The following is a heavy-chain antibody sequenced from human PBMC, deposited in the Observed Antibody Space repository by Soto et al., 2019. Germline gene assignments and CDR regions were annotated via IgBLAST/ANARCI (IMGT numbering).Heavy chain of an antibody. CDR3: AIGNYDFWSGYSPYYFDY. Sequence: PGESLKISCKGSGYSFTSYWIGWVRQMPGKGLEWMGIIYPGDSDTRYSPSFQGQVTISADKSISTAYLQWSSLKASDTAMYYCAIGNYDFWSGYSPYYFDYWGQGTLVTVSS. CDR2: IYPGDSDT. CDR1: GYSFTSYW. J-gene: IGHJ4*02. V-gene: IGHV5-51*01. D-gene: IGHD3-3*01.